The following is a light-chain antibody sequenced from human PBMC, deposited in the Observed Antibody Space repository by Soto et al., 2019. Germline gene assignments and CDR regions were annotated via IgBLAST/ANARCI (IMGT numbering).Light chain of an antibody. CDR1: QSVSSN. J-gene: IGKJ4*01. CDR3: QQYNDWPPLT. Sequence: EIVMTQSPATLSVSPGERATLSCRASQSVSSNLAWYQQKPGQAPRLLMYGASTRATGIPARFSGSGSGTEFTLTISSLQSEDFAVYYCQQYNDWPPLTFSGGTKVEIK. CDR2: GAS. V-gene: IGKV3-15*01.